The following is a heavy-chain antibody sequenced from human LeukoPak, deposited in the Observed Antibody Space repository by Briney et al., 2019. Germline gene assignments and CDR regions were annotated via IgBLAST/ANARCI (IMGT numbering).Heavy chain of an antibody. Sequence: PSETLSLTCTVSGGSISSSSYYWGWIRQPPGKGLEWIRSIYYSGSTYYNPSLKSRVTISVDTSKNQFSLKLSSVTAADTAVYYCAREGRYSGYGYWGQGTLVTVSS. CDR1: GGSISSSSYY. D-gene: IGHD5-12*01. V-gene: IGHV4-39*07. CDR2: IYYSGST. CDR3: AREGRYSGYGY. J-gene: IGHJ4*02.